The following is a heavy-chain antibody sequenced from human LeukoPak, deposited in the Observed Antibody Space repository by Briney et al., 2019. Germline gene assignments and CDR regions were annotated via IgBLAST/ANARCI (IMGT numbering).Heavy chain of an antibody. CDR1: GFTFNNYA. CDR2: ISGSGGST. D-gene: IGHD1-1*01. Sequence: GGSLRLSCAASGFTFNNYAMSWVRQAPGKGLEWVSAISGSGGSTYYADSVRGRFTISRDKSSNTLYLQMNSLRAEDTAVYFCAAEKPGTGTFLDYWGQGTPVTVSS. V-gene: IGHV3-23*01. J-gene: IGHJ4*02. CDR3: AAEKPGTGTFLDY.